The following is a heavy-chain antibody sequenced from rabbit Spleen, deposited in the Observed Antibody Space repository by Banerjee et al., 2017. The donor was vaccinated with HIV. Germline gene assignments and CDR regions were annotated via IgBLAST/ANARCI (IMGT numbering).Heavy chain of an antibody. Sequence: QSLEESGGDLVKPGASLTLTCTASGVSFSANSYMCWVRQAPGKGLEWIACIYAAGSVDTDYANWATGRFTISKTSSTTVTLQMTSLTAADTATYFCARDLAGYVGFGYISYLDLWGPGTLVTVS. J-gene: IGHJ4*01. CDR3: ARDLAGYVGFGYISYLDL. V-gene: IGHV1S40*01. D-gene: IGHD4-2*01. CDR2: IYAAGSVDT. CDR1: GVSFSANSY.